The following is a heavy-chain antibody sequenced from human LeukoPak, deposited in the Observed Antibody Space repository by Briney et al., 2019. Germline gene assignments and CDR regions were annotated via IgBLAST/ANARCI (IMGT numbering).Heavy chain of an antibody. CDR2: INHSGST. Sequence: PETLSLTCTVSDYSISSGYYWGWIRQPPGKGLEWIGEINHSGSTNYNPSLKSRVTISVDTSKNQFSLKLSSVTAADTAVYYCARGGVDTAMVRWFDPWGQGTLVTVSS. J-gene: IGHJ5*02. CDR1: DYSISSGYY. V-gene: IGHV4-38-2*02. D-gene: IGHD5-18*01. CDR3: ARGGVDTAMVRWFDP.